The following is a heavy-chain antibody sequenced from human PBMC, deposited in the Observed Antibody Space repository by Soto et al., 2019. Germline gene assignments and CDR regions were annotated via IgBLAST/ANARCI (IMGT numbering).Heavy chain of an antibody. CDR2: ISYDGSNK. CDR1: GVTLTNVW. V-gene: IGHV3-30*18. Sequence: PGGSLRLSCAVSGVTLTNVWMNWVRQAPGKGLEWVAVISYDGSNKYYADSVKGRFTISRDNSKNTLYLQMNSLRAEDTAVYYCAKDRDSAPYNWFDPWGQGTLVTVSS. D-gene: IGHD2-21*01. CDR3: AKDRDSAPYNWFDP. J-gene: IGHJ5*02.